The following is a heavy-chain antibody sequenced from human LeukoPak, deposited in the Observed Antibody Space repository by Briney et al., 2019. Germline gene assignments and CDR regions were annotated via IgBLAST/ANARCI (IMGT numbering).Heavy chain of an antibody. CDR2: LYSGSDT. CDR1: RFTVSTNY. D-gene: IGHD3-10*01. CDR3: ARVGDHFHWYLDL. V-gene: IGHV3-53*01. Sequence: GWSLRLSCPASRFTVSTNYMNWVRQAPATGLEWVSILYSGSDTYYADSVKGRFTISRDSSKNILSLQMNNLRAEDTAVYYCARVGDHFHWYLDLWGRGTLVTVSS. J-gene: IGHJ2*01.